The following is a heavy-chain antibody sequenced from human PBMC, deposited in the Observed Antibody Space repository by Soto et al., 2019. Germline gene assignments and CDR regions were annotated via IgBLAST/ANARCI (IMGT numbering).Heavy chain of an antibody. V-gene: IGHV1-46*01. CDR1: GNTFTNFY. Sequence: QVQLMQSGAEVKKPGASVKVSCKASGNTFTNFYIHWVRQAPGQGLEWMGTINPSGGHTTYAQKFLGRGTMTRETSTTTLHMELTSLGSEDTAVYYCARGGHVVVVTAAFDYWGQGTLVTVSS. CDR3: ARGGHVVVVTAAFDY. J-gene: IGHJ4*02. CDR2: INPSGGHT. D-gene: IGHD2-21*02.